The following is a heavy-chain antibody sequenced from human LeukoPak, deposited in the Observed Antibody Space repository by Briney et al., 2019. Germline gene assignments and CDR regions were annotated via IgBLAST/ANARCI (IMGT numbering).Heavy chain of an antibody. J-gene: IGHJ4*02. CDR1: GFTFTSSA. Sequence: SVKVSCKASGFTFTSSAVQWVRQARGQRLEWIGWIVVGSGNTNYAQKFQERVTISVDTSKNQFSLKLSSVTAADTAVYYCARGPKYCGSTSCYQDYFDYWGQGSLVTVSS. V-gene: IGHV1-58*01. CDR2: IVVGSGNT. D-gene: IGHD2-2*01. CDR3: ARGPKYCGSTSCYQDYFDY.